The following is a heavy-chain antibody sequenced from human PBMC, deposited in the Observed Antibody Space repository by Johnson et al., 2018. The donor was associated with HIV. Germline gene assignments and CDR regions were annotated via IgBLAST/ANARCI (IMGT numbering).Heavy chain of an antibody. CDR1: GFTFSSFG. CDR2: ISDDGCNK. D-gene: IGHD6-6*01. Sequence: QVQLVESGGGVVQPGRSLRLSCAASGFTFSSFGMHWVRQDPGKGLEWMTIISDDGCNKNYADSVKGIFTISRDNSKNTLYLQMGSLRTEDMAVYYCAREGRGSSSGAFDIWAQGTMVTVSS. V-gene: IGHV3-30*03. CDR3: AREGRGSSSGAFDI. J-gene: IGHJ3*02.